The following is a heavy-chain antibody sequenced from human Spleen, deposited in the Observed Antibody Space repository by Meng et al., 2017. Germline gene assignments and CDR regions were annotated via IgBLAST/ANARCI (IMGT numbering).Heavy chain of an antibody. Sequence: EAQLGGGGGGLGRSGGSLRPSCEGTGFICTNDWMRRGHQLPRKILEMGDRIKSKPNGETTYYAAPVKSRFIISKDESKITLYLQMNSLKTVYTSVNDCTVHSDDWGQGTLVTVSS. CDR3: TVHSDD. CDR2: IKSKPNGETT. J-gene: IGHJ4*02. V-gene: IGHV3-15*01. CDR1: GFICTNDW.